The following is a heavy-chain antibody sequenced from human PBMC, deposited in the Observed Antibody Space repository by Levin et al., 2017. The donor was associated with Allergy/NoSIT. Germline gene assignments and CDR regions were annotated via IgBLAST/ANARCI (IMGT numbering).Heavy chain of an antibody. D-gene: IGHD1-26*01. Sequence: GGSLRLSCKASGFTFGDYAMTWVRQAPGKGLEWVGFIRSKAYGGTTDYAASVKGRFTISRDDSKSIAYLQMNSLKTEDTAVYYCTSQGVGVGATLYWYFDLWGRGTLVTVSS. CDR1: GFTFGDYA. V-gene: IGHV3-49*04. CDR3: TSQGVGVGATLYWYFDL. CDR2: IRSKAYGGTT. J-gene: IGHJ2*01.